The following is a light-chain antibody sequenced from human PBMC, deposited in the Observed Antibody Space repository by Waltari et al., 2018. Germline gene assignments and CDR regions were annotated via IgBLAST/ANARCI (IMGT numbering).Light chain of an antibody. Sequence: QSALSQPASVSGSPGQSLTITCTGARTELASYNLFAWYQHHPNRAPKLIIYEATKRPSGISHRFSGAKSGATASLRISGLQADDEADYYCCSYTGSSTSYGCGGGTKVTVL. CDR3: CSYTGSSTSYG. CDR1: RTELASYNL. J-gene: IGLJ1*01. V-gene: IGLV2-23*01. CDR2: EAT.